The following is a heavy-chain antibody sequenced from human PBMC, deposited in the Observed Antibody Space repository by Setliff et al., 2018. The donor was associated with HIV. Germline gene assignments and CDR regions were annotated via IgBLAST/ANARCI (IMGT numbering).Heavy chain of an antibody. Sequence: PGESLKISCKGSGYSFTSYWTGWVRQMPGKGLEWMGTIYPGNSDTTYSPSFQGQVTISADKSISTAYLQWSSLKASDPAMYYCAKHLSPGSGWYSKARGMDVWGQGTTVTVSS. J-gene: IGHJ6*02. D-gene: IGHD6-19*01. CDR3: AKHLSPGSGWYSKARGMDV. CDR1: GYSFTSYW. CDR2: IYPGNSDT. V-gene: IGHV5-51*01.